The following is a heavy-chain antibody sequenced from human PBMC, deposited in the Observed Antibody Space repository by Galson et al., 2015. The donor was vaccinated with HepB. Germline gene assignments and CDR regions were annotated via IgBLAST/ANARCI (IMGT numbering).Heavy chain of an antibody. Sequence: ETLSLTCTVSGGSISSSSYYWGWIRQPPGKGLEWIGSIYYSGSTYYNPSLKSRVTISVDTSKNQFSLKLSSVTAADTAVYYCARGTGRRFLEWLSPGGMDVWGQGTTVTVSS. CDR2: IYYSGST. CDR3: ARGTGRRFLEWLSPGGMDV. V-gene: IGHV4-39*01. D-gene: IGHD3-3*01. CDR1: GGSISSSSYY. J-gene: IGHJ6*02.